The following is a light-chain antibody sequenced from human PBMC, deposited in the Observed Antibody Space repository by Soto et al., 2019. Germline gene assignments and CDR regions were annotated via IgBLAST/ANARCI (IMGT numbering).Light chain of an antibody. V-gene: IGKV3-20*01. CDR2: GAS. CDR1: QSISRNS. Sequence: EIVLTQSPGTLSLSPGERATLSCRASQSISRNSLAWYQQKPGQAPRLLIYGASTRAPGIPDRFSGSGSGTDFTLTISRLEPEDFAVYYCHQYGSSPYTFGQGTKLEIK. J-gene: IGKJ2*01. CDR3: HQYGSSPYT.